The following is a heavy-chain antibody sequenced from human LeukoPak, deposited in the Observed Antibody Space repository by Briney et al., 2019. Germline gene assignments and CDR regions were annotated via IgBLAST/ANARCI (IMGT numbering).Heavy chain of an antibody. CDR3: ARGRGYDYVWGSYRPSLSFDY. J-gene: IGHJ4*02. V-gene: IGHV4-39*07. CDR2: IYYSGST. Sequence: SETLSLTCTVSGGSISSSSYYWGWIRQPPGKGLEWIGSIYYSGSTYYNPSLKSRVTISVDTSKNQFSLKLSSVTAADTAVYYCARGRGYDYVWGSYRPSLSFDYWGQGTLVTVSS. CDR1: GGSISSSSYY. D-gene: IGHD3-16*02.